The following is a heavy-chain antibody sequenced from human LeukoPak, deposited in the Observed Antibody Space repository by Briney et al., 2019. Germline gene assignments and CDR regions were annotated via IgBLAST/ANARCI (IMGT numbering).Heavy chain of an antibody. CDR2: ISGSGGST. Sequence: GGSLRLSCAASGFTFSNAWMSWVRQAPGKGLEWVSAISGSGGSTYYADSVKGRFTISRDNSKNTLYLQMNSLRAEDTAVYYCAKVDPPPVAGTPPYYYYGMDVWGQGTTVTVSS. J-gene: IGHJ6*02. CDR1: GFTFSNAW. D-gene: IGHD6-19*01. CDR3: AKVDPPPVAGTPPYYYYGMDV. V-gene: IGHV3-23*01.